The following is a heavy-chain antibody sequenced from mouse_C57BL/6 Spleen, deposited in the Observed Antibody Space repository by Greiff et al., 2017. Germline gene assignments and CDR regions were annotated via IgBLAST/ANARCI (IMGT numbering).Heavy chain of an antibody. V-gene: IGHV14-4*01. Sequence: VQLQQSGAELVRPGASVKLSCTASGFNIKDDYMHWVKQRPEQGLEWIGWIDPENGDPEYASKFQGKATITADTSSNTAYLQLSSLTSEDTAVXYCTTGYDYGFAYWGQGTLVTVSA. J-gene: IGHJ3*01. CDR3: TTGYDYGFAY. CDR1: GFNIKDDY. CDR2: IDPENGDP. D-gene: IGHD2-4*01.